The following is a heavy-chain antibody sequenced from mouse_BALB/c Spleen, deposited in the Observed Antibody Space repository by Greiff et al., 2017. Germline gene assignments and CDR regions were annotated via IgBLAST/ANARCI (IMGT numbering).Heavy chain of an antibody. CDR1: GFNFSSFG. J-gene: IGHJ4*01. Sequence: VQLKESGGGLVQPGGSRKLSCAASGFNFSSFGMHWVRQAPEKGLEWVAYISSGSSSIYYADTVKGGFTISGDNPNNTLFLQMTSLRSEDTAMYYCAIWDYRNYHAMDYWGQGTSVTVSS. D-gene: IGHD2-5*01. CDR2: ISSGSSSI. V-gene: IGHV5-17*02. CDR3: AIWDYRNYHAMDY.